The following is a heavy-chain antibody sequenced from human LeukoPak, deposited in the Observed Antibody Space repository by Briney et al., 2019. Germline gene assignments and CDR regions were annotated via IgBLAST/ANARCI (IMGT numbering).Heavy chain of an antibody. Sequence: PGGSLRLSCAASGFAFSLYAMSWVRHAPGKGPEWVSTINASGGNTYFAGPVKGRFTISRDNSKNTVYLQLNSLRAEDTAVYYCAKPISGGLAVTGDWFHPWGQGTLVTVSS. V-gene: IGHV3-23*01. CDR3: AKPISGGLAVTGDWFHP. CDR2: INASGGNT. D-gene: IGHD6-19*01. CDR1: GFAFSLYA. J-gene: IGHJ5*02.